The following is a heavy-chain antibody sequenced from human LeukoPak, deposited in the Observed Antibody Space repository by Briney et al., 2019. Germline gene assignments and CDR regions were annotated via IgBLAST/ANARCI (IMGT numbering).Heavy chain of an antibody. D-gene: IGHD5-12*01. CDR3: AREVAYSGWFDY. CDR1: GGSISGSSYY. CDR2: IYYSGGT. Sequence: SETLSLTCTVSGGSISGSSYYWGWIRQPPGKGLEWIGSIYYSGGTYYNPSLKSRVTISVDTSKNQFSLKLSSVTAADTAVYYCAREVAYSGWFDYWGQGTLVTVSS. V-gene: IGHV4-39*07. J-gene: IGHJ4*02.